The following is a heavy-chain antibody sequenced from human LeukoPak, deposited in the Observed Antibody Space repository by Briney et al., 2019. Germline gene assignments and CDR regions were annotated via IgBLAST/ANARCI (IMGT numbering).Heavy chain of an antibody. J-gene: IGHJ3*02. CDR3: ARAVSGYPDAFDI. CDR1: GGSLSSYY. V-gene: IGHV4-59*01. Sequence: PSETLSLTCTVSGGSLSSYYWSWIRQPPGKGLEWIGYIYYSGSTNYNPSLKRRVTISVDTSKNQFSLKLSSVTAADTAVYYCARAVSGYPDAFDIWGQGTMVTVSS. D-gene: IGHD5-12*01. CDR2: IYYSGST.